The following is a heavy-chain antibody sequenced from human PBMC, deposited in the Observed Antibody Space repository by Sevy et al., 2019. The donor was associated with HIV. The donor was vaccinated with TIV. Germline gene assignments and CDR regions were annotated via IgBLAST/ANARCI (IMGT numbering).Heavy chain of an antibody. J-gene: IGHJ4*02. CDR1: GGSISSYY. CDR2: VYRSGNT. CDR3: ARDFRSFYNYFDY. V-gene: IGHV4-4*08. Sequence: SETLSLTCTVSGGSISSYYWSWIRQSPGKGLEWIGSVYRSGNTYDNASFKSRTTISVDTSKNQFSLKLKSVTAADTGVYYCARDFRSFYNYFDYWGQGILVTVSS. D-gene: IGHD6-13*01.